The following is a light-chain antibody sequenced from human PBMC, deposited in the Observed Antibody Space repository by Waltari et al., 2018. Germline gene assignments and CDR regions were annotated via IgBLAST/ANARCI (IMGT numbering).Light chain of an antibody. Sequence: QSVLTQPPSASGTPGQRLIISCSGTMSNIGNNPVNWYQQLPGTAPKVLINNDNQRPWGVPDRFSVSKSGPSASLAISGLQSDDEADYYCAARDDSLNVWVFGGGTKVTVL. CDR3: AARDDSLNVWV. CDR1: MSNIGNNP. CDR2: NDN. V-gene: IGLV1-44*01. J-gene: IGLJ3*02.